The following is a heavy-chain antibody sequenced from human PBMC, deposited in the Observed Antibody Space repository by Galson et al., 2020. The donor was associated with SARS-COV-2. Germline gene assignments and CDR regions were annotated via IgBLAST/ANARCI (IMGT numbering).Heavy chain of an antibody. D-gene: IGHD3-22*01. J-gene: IGHJ4*02. CDR1: GFTFSSYG. Sequence: GESLKISCAASGFTFSSYGMHWVRQAPGKGLEWVAVISYDGSNKYYADSVKGRFTISRDNSKNTLYLQMNSLRAEDTAVYYCAKDRRGYYDSSGDLGYWGQGTLVTVSS. CDR3: AKDRRGYYDSSGDLGY. CDR2: ISYDGSNK. V-gene: IGHV3-30*18.